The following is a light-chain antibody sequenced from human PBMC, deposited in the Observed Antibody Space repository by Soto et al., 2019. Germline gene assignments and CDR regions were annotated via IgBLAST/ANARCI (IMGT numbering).Light chain of an antibody. Sequence: EIVLTQSPGTLSLSPGERATLSCGASQSVSSRYLAWYQQKPGQAPRLIIYSTSIRATGIPDRFSGSGSGTDFTLTISRLEPEDFAVYYCQQYGSSLGVTFGPGTKVDIK. V-gene: IGKV3-20*01. CDR3: QQYGSSLGVT. CDR2: STS. CDR1: QSVSSRY. J-gene: IGKJ3*01.